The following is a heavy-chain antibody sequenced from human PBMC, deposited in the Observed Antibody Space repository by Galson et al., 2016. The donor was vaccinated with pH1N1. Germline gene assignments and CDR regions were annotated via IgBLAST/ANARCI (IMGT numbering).Heavy chain of an antibody. CDR2: IYYRGST. CDR3: ARAQAAADPYYYYYMDV. Sequence: TLSLTCTVSGGSISSGGYYWSWIRQHPGKGLEWIGYIYYRGSTFYNPSLKSRVTISVDTSKNQFSLKLSSVTAADTAVYYCARAQAAADPYYYYYMDVWGKGTTVTVSS. CDR1: GGSISSGGYY. J-gene: IGHJ6*03. D-gene: IGHD6-13*01. V-gene: IGHV4-31*03.